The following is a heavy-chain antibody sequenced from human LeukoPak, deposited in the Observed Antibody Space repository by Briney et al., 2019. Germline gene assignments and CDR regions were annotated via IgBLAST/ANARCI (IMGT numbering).Heavy chain of an antibody. CDR1: GFTFSSYS. D-gene: IGHD3-3*01. CDR2: ISSSSSTI. CDR3: ARRHDFWSGYYPYYYMDV. J-gene: IGHJ6*03. Sequence: PGGSLRLSCAASGFTFSSYSMNWVRQAPGKGLERVSYISSSSSTIYYADSVKGRFTISRDNAKNSLYPQMNSLRAEDTAVYYCARRHDFWSGYYPYYYMDVWGKGTTVTVSS. V-gene: IGHV3-48*04.